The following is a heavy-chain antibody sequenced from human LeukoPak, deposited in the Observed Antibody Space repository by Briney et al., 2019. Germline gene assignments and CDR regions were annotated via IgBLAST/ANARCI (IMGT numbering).Heavy chain of an antibody. V-gene: IGHV4-30-4*07. D-gene: IGHD3-9*01. CDR2: IYYTGNT. CDR3: ARDYDVLTAYPPTQLFDP. CDR1: GGSISSGGYS. Sequence: SETLSLTCAVSGGSISSGGYSWSWIRQPPGKGMEFVAYIYYTGNTYFNPSLKSRVTISVDTSKNQFSLKLSSVTAADTAVYYCARDYDVLTAYPPTQLFDPWGQGTLVTVSS. J-gene: IGHJ5*02.